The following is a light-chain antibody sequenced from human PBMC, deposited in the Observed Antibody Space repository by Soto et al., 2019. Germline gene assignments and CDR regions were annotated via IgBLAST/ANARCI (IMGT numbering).Light chain of an antibody. CDR1: QSVGSI. J-gene: IGKJ2*01. CDR3: QQYNNWPYT. V-gene: IGKV3-15*01. Sequence: EIVMTQSPVTLSVSPGERAALSCRASQSVGSIFAWYQQRPGQAPRVLIYGTSTRATGVPARFSGSGSGTDFTLTISSLQSEDFAVYYCQQYNNWPYTFGQGTRLEIK. CDR2: GTS.